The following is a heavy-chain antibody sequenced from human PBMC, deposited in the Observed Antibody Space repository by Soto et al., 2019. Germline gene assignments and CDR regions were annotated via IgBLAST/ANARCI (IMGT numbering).Heavy chain of an antibody. CDR3: AXXXXXXXGTXXFDP. CDR2: IYWDDDK. CDR1: GFSLSTSGVG. Sequence: QITLKESGPTLVKPTQTLTLTCTFSGFSLSTSGVGVGWIRQPPGKALEWLALIYWDDDKRYSPPLKSRLTITKDTSKNQVVLTMTNMDPVXXXXYYCAXXXXXXXGTXXFDPWGQGTLVTVSS. J-gene: IGHJ5*02. V-gene: IGHV2-5*02.